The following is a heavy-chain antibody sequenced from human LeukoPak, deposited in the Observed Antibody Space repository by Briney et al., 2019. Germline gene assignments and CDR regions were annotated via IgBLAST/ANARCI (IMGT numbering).Heavy chain of an antibody. CDR2: TYYRSKWYN. J-gene: IGHJ4*02. Sequence: SQTLSLTCAISGDSVSSNNVAWIWIRQSPSRGLEWLGRTYYRSKWYNDYAVSVKSRITINPDTSKNQFSLQLNSVTPEDTAVYYCARGPDPKGGLHNFDYWGQGTLVTVSS. CDR1: GDSVSSNNVA. CDR3: ARGPDPKGGLHNFDY. V-gene: IGHV6-1*01. D-gene: IGHD1-14*01.